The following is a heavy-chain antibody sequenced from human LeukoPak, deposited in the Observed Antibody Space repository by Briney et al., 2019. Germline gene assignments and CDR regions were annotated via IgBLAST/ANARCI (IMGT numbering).Heavy chain of an antibody. CDR2: FDPEDGET. CDR3: ATDGASSGWYYFDY. CDR1: GYTLTELS. D-gene: IGHD6-19*01. J-gene: IGHJ4*02. Sequence: GASVKVSCKVSGYTLTELSMHWVRQAPGKGLEWMGGFDPEDGETIYAQKFRGRVTMTEDTSTDTAYMELSSLKSEDTAAYYCATDGASSGWYYFDYWGQGTLVTVSS. V-gene: IGHV1-24*01.